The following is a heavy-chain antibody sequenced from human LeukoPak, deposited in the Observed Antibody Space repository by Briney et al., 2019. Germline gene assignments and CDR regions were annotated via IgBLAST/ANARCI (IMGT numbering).Heavy chain of an antibody. CDR3: ARAIAAAGIKGRWDAFDI. V-gene: IGHV4-61*02. Sequence: SETLSLTCTVSGGSISSGSYYWSWIRQPAGKGLEWIGRIYTSGSTNYNPSLKSRVTISVDTSKNQFSLKLSSVTAADTAMYYCARAIAAAGIKGRWDAFDIWGQGTMVTVSS. CDR2: IYTSGST. J-gene: IGHJ3*02. D-gene: IGHD6-13*01. CDR1: GGSISSGSYY.